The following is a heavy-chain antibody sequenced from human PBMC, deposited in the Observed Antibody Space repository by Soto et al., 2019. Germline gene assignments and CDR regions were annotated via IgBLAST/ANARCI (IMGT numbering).Heavy chain of an antibody. V-gene: IGHV3-9*01. CDR3: VKVPYIEYSSGWVCFEY. CDR2: ITWNSGRA. D-gene: IGHD3-22*01. Sequence: EVQLVESGGGLVQPGRSLRLSCAASGFTFDDYAMHWVRQVPGKGLEWVSGITWNSGRADYSDSVKGRFTISRDNAKNCLYLQMNNVRAEDTAFCYCVKVPYIEYSSGWVCFEYWGQGTLVTVSS. CDR1: GFTFDDYA. J-gene: IGHJ4*02.